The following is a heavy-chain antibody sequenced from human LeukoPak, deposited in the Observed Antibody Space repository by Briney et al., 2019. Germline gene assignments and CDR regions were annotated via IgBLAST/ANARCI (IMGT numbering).Heavy chain of an antibody. J-gene: IGHJ4*02. V-gene: IGHV4-4*09. CDR3: ARGGSSTSAEFDY. CDR1: GGSISSYY. D-gene: IGHD2-2*01. CDR2: IYTSGST. Sequence: SETLSLTCTVSGGSISSYYWSWIRQPPGKGLEWIGYIYTSGSTNYNPSLKSRVTISVDTSKNQFSPKLSSVTAADTAVYYCARGGSSTSAEFDYWGQGTLVTVSS.